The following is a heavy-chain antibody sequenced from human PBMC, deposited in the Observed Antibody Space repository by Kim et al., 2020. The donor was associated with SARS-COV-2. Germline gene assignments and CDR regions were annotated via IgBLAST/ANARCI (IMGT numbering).Heavy chain of an antibody. J-gene: IGHJ4*02. CDR3: ARSAGGSYYDY. CDR2: T. Sequence: TNYNPSRKSRVTMSVDTSKNQFSRKLSSVTAADTAVYYCARSAGGSYYDYWGQGTLVTVSS. V-gene: IGHV4-59*10. D-gene: IGHD6-13*01.